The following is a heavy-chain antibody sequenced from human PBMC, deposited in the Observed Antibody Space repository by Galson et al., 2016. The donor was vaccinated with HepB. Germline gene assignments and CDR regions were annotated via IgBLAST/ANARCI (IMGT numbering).Heavy chain of an antibody. D-gene: IGHD1-20*01. CDR2: IWYDGGEE. CDR1: GFTFRNYG. V-gene: IGHV3-33*01. Sequence: SLRLSCAATGFTFRNYGMHRVRQAPGKGLEWVALIWYDGGEEYYADSVKGRFTISRDNSKNTLYLQMNSLRAEDTAVYYCARSISRTNGPPFDYWGQGTLVTVSS. J-gene: IGHJ4*02. CDR3: ARSISRTNGPPFDY.